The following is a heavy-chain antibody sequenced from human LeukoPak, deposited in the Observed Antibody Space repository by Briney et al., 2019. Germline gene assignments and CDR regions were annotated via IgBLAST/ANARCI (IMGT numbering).Heavy chain of an antibody. D-gene: IGHD1/OR15-1a*01. J-gene: IGHJ6*03. CDR2: IYTSGST. CDR3: ARTPTTNYYYYYMDV. Sequence: PSETLSLTCNVSGDSIRSGPYFWNWIRQPAGKGLDRIGRIYTSGSTNYNPSLKSRVTMSVDTSKKQFSLKLSSVTAADTAVYYCARTPTTNYYYYYMDVWGKGTTVTISS. V-gene: IGHV4-61*02. CDR1: GDSIRSGPYF.